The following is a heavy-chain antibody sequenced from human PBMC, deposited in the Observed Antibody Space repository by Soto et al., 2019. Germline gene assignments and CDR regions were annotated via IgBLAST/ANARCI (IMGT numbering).Heavy chain of an antibody. CDR1: GFTFSSYS. J-gene: IGHJ4*02. CDR3: ARQLAYDFPWPALSRPLDY. D-gene: IGHD3-3*01. CDR2: ISSSSSYI. V-gene: IGHV3-21*01. Sequence: GGSLRLSCAASGFTFSSYSMNWVRQAPGKGLEWVSSISSSSSYIYYADSVKGRFTTSRDNAKNSLYLQMNSLRAEDTAVYYCARQLAYDFPWPALSRPLDYWGQGTLVTVSS.